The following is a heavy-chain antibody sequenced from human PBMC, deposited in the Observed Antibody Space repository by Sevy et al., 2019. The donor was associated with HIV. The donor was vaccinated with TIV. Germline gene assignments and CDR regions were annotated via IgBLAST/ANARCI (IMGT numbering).Heavy chain of an antibody. V-gene: IGHV3-30*18. CDR3: AKNRPPGGSLFSRNAMDV. CDR2: ISYDGNYR. J-gene: IGHJ6*02. D-gene: IGHD3-16*01. Sequence: GGSLRLSCAASGFTFSTYDIHWVRQAPGKGLEWVAIISYDGNYRHYADSVRGRLSMSRDNSKNTMYLQMNGLSIEDTVVYYCAKNRPPGGSLFSRNAMDVWGRGTTVTVSS. CDR1: GFTFSTYD.